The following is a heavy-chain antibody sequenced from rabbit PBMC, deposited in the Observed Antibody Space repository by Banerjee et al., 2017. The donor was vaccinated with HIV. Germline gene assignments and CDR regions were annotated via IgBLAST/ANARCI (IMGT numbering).Heavy chain of an antibody. CDR3: ARDPHAVSDDYDLSL. J-gene: IGHJ3*01. CDR2: IYTGDGNT. V-gene: IGHV1S40*01. D-gene: IGHD6-1*01. Sequence: QSLEESGGDLVKPGASLTLTCKASGFTLSNYWICWVRQAPGKGLEWIACIYTGDGNTHYASWAKGRFTISKTSSTVDLKMTSLTAADTATHFCARDPHAVSDDYDLSLWGQGTLVTVS. CDR1: GFTLSNYW.